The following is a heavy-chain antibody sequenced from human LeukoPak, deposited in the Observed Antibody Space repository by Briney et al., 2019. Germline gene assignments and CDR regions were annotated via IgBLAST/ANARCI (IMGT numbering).Heavy chain of an antibody. V-gene: IGHV1-18*01. CDR1: GYTFTSYG. Sequence: ASVKVSCKASGYTFTSYGISWVRQAPGQGLEWMGWISAYNGNTNYAQKLQGRVTMTTDTSTSTAYMELRSLRSDDTAVYYCAREGSTGGDSSGYYYGFLDYWGQGTLVPVSS. CDR2: ISAYNGNT. J-gene: IGHJ4*02. CDR3: AREGSTGGDSSGYYYGFLDY. D-gene: IGHD3-22*01.